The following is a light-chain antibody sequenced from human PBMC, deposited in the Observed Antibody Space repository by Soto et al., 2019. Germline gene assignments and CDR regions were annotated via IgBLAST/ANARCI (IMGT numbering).Light chain of an antibody. CDR2: DVS. CDR1: SSDVGGYNY. J-gene: IGLJ2*01. CDR3: SSYTSSSTFV. V-gene: IGLV2-14*01. Sequence: ALTQPASVSGSPGQSITISCTGTSSDVGGYNYVSWYQQHPGKAPKLMIYDVSNRPSGVSNRFSGSKSGNTASLTISGLQAEDEADYYCSSYTSSSTFVFGGGTKLTVL.